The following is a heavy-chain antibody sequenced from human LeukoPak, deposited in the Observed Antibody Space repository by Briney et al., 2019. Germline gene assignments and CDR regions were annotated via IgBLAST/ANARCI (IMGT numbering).Heavy chain of an antibody. J-gene: IGHJ2*01. CDR2: ITGRGGST. CDR1: GFTFGSYG. V-gene: IGHV3-23*01. D-gene: IGHD2-15*01. Sequence: GGSLRLSCAASGFTFGSYGMSWVRQAPGRGLEWVSSITGRGGSTYADSVQGRFTISRDNSKNTLYLQMNSLRAEDTAVYFCAKNLLGSEAYSWYFDLWGRGTLVTVSS. CDR3: AKNLLGSEAYSWYFDL.